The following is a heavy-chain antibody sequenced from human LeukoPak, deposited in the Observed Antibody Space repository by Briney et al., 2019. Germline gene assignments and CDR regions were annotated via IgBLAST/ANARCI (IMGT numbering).Heavy chain of an antibody. D-gene: IGHD6-6*01. J-gene: IGHJ4*02. CDR2: ISYDGSNK. CDR3: ARDREYSSPTFDY. V-gene: IGHV3-30*09. Sequence: PGGSLRLSCAASGFTFSSYAMHWVRQAAGKGLEWVAVISYDGSNKYYADSVKGRFAISRDNSKNTLYLQMNSLRAEDTAVYYCARDREYSSPTFDYWGQGTLVTVSS. CDR1: GFTFSSYA.